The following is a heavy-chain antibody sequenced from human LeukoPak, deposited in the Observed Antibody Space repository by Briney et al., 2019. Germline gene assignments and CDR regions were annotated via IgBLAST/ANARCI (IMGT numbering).Heavy chain of an antibody. V-gene: IGHV7-4-1*02. CDR1: GYTFTSYA. CDR3: ASTIFGVNQGKVVVTIFDY. CDR2: ISTNTGNP. Sequence: EASVKVSCKSSGYTFTSYAMNWVRQAPGQGLEWMGWISTNTGNPTYAQGFTGRFVFSLDTSVSTAYLQISGLKAEDTAVYYCASTIFGVNQGKVVVTIFDYWGQGTLVTVSS. J-gene: IGHJ4*02. D-gene: IGHD3-3*01.